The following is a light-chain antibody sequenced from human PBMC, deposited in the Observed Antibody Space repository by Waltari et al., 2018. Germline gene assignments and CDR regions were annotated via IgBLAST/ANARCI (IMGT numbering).Light chain of an antibody. CDR3: QQYIDWPRT. J-gene: IGKJ1*01. CDR2: TAS. CDR1: QGISSY. V-gene: IGKV1-9*01. Sequence: DIQLTQSPSFLSASVGDRVTITCRSSQGISSYLAWYQQKPGKAPKLLIHTASTLQGGVPSRFSGSGSGTDFTLTISSLQPEDFATYYCQQYIDWPRTFGQGTKVEIK.